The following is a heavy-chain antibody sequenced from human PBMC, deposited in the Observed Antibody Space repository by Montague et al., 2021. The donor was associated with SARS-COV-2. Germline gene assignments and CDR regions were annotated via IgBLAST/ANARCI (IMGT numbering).Heavy chain of an antibody. D-gene: IGHD6-19*01. Sequence: SETLSLTCTLSGGSFSTTRNYWNWLRQPPGKGLEWIGTIYYTATTYYNPAPISGTTYYSPSLKSRVTISVDTSRNQVFLNLRSVTATDTAVYYCSKGGGIGVSDSWGQGTLVTVSS. CDR2: IYYTATTYYNPAPISGTT. CDR3: SKGGGIGVSDS. CDR1: GGSFSTTRNY. J-gene: IGHJ4*02. V-gene: IGHV4-39*01.